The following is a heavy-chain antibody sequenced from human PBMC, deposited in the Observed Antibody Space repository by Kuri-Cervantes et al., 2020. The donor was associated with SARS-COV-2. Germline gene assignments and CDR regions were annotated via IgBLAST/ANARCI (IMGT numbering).Heavy chain of an antibody. Sequence: GESLEISCAASGFTFSSYAMHWVRQAPGKGLEWVAVISYDGSNKYYADSVKGRFTISRDNSKNTLYLQMNSLGVEDTAVYYCANSFYDTSSVPRLDYWGQGTLVTVSS. V-gene: IGHV3-30-3*01. D-gene: IGHD2/OR15-2a*01. CDR1: GFTFSSYA. J-gene: IGHJ4*02. CDR2: ISYDGSNK. CDR3: ANSFYDTSSVPRLDY.